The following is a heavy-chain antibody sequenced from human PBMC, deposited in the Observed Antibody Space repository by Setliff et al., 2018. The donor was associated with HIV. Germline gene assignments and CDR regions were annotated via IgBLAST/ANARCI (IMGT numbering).Heavy chain of an antibody. D-gene: IGHD3-3*01. CDR1: GDSLNTYY. CDR2: IYASVKT. CDR3: ARGNNDLESFDY. V-gene: IGHV4-4*07. Sequence: KTSETLSLTCNVSGDSLNTYYWSWIRQSGGKGLEWIGRIYASVKTTFNPSLKSRVRMSVDTSKNQFSLKLTSVTASDTAVYYCARGNNDLESFDYWGQGALVTVSS. J-gene: IGHJ4*02.